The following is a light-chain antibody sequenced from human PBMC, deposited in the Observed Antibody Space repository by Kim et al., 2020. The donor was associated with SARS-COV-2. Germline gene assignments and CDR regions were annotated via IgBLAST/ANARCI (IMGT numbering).Light chain of an antibody. CDR2: DNN. J-gene: IGLJ2*01. Sequence: QSVLTQPPSVSAAPGQRVTISCLGSSSNIGVNSVSWYQHLPGTAPKLLIYDNNKRPSGIPDRFSGSKSGTSATLGITGLQTGDEADYYCGTWDASLSAGEVFGGGTKLTVL. CDR3: GTWDASLSAGEV. CDR1: SSNIGVNS. V-gene: IGLV1-51*01.